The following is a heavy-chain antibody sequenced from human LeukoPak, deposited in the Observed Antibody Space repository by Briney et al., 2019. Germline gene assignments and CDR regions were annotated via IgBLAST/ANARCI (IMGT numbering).Heavy chain of an antibody. CDR2: IRSKADNYAT. V-gene: IGHV3-73*01. J-gene: IGHJ4*02. CDR3: TQSNY. Sequence: GGSLRLSCAASGFTFKNAWMNWVRQASGKGLEWVGRIRSKADNYATAYAASVQGRCTISRDDPKSTAYLQLNSLKTEDTAVYYCTQSNYWGQGALVTVSS. CDR1: GFTFKNAW.